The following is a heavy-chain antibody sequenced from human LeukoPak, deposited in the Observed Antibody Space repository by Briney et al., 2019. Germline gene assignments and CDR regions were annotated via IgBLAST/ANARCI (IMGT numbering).Heavy chain of an antibody. V-gene: IGHV1-69*05. J-gene: IGHJ5*02. D-gene: IGHD6-13*01. CDR3: ARGASYSSSWSWFDP. CDR2: IIPIFGTA. Sequence: ASVKVSCKASGGTFSSYAISWVRQAPGQGLEWTGGIIPIFGTANYAQKFQGRVTITTDESTSTAYMELSSLRSEDTAVYYCARGASYSSSWSWFDPWGQGTLVTVSS. CDR1: GGTFSSYA.